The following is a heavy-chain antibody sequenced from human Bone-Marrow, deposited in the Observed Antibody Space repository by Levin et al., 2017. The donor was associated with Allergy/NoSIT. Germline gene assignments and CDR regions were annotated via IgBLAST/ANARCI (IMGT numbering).Heavy chain of an antibody. CDR2: THYRSKWYS. CDR1: GDSVSSKSTA. V-gene: IGHV6-1*01. CDR3: ARVRSDPGGYPYPFFDY. Sequence: SSETLSLTCAISGDSVSSKSTAWNWIRQSPSRGLEWLGRTHYRSKWYSDYALSVKSRITINADTSKNQFSLQLRSVTPEDTAVYYCARVRSDPGGYPYPFFDYWGQGTLVTVSS. J-gene: IGHJ4*02. D-gene: IGHD3-16*01.